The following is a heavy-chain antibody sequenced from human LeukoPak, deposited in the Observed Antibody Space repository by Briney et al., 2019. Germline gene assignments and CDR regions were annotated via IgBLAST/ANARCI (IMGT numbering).Heavy chain of an antibody. Sequence: KASETLSLTCTVSGGSISSGSYYWSWIRQPAGKGLEWIGRIYTSGSTNYNPSLKSRVTISVDTSKNQFSLKLSSVTAADTAVYYCARGAGVTKNFDYWGQGTLVTVSS. J-gene: IGHJ4*02. CDR1: GGSISSGSYY. V-gene: IGHV4-61*02. D-gene: IGHD2-21*02. CDR2: IYTSGST. CDR3: ARGAGVTKNFDY.